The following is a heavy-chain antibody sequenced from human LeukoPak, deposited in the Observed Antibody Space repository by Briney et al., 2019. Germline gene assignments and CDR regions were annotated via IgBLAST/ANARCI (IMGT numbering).Heavy chain of an antibody. Sequence: PGGSLRLSCAASGFTFSSYAMHWVRQAPGKGLEWVAVISYDGSNKYYADSVKGRFTISRDNSKNTLYLQMNSLRAEDTAVYYCAWRGYSYGQFDYWGQGTLVTVSS. V-gene: IGHV3-30-3*01. J-gene: IGHJ4*02. CDR1: GFTFSSYA. CDR3: AWRGYSYGQFDY. D-gene: IGHD5-18*01. CDR2: ISYDGSNK.